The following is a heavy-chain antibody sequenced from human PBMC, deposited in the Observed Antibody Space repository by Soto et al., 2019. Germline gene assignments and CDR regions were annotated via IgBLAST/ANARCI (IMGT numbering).Heavy chain of an antibody. V-gene: IGHV1-18*01. CDR1: GYTFTSYG. CDR2: ISAYNGNT. D-gene: IGHD3-10*01. Sequence: QVQLVQSGAEVKKPGASVKVSCKASGYTFTSYGISWVRQAPGQGLEWMGWISAYNGNTKSAQKLQGRVTMTTDTSTSTAYVELRSPRPDDTAVYYCARDAAIGINDSWGQGTLVTVSS. CDR3: ARDAAIGINDS. J-gene: IGHJ5*01.